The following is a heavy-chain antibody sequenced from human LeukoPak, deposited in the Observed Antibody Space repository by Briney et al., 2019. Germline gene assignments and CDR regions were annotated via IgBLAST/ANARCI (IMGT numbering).Heavy chain of an antibody. Sequence: ASVKVSCKASGGTFSSYAISWVRQAPGQGLEWMGGIIPIFGAANYAQKFQGRVTITADESTSTAYMELSSLRSEDTAVYYCARDVGSWYGGAYDYWGQGTLVTVSS. CDR1: GGTFSSYA. J-gene: IGHJ4*02. V-gene: IGHV1-69*13. CDR3: ARDVGSWYGGAYDY. D-gene: IGHD6-13*01. CDR2: IIPIFGAA.